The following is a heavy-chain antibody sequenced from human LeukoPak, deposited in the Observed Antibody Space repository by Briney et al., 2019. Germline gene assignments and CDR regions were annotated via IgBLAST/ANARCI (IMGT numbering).Heavy chain of an antibody. J-gene: IGHJ3*02. CDR3: ARQAWVPTSPSAAFDI. CDR1: GYSFTSYW. CDR2: IYPGDSDT. Sequence: GESLKISCKGSGYSFTSYWIGWVRQMPGKGLEWMGIIYPGDSDTRYSPSFQGQVTISADKSISTAYLQWSSLKASDTAMYYCARQAWVPTSPSAAFDIWGQGTMVTASS. D-gene: IGHD2/OR15-2a*01. V-gene: IGHV5-51*01.